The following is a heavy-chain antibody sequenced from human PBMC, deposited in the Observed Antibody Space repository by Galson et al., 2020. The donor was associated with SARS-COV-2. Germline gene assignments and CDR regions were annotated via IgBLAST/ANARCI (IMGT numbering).Heavy chain of an antibody. CDR2: INEDGRIT. CDR1: GFTFSRYW. J-gene: IGHJ5*02. D-gene: IGHD3-16*01. Sequence: GGSLRLSCAASGFTFSRYWLHWVRQVPGEGLVWVARINEDGRITDYADSVKGRFTIYRDNAQNTLYLQMNTLRADDTSVYYCARDVGGVASAWGPGTRVTVSS. CDR3: ARDVGGVASA. V-gene: IGHV3-74*01.